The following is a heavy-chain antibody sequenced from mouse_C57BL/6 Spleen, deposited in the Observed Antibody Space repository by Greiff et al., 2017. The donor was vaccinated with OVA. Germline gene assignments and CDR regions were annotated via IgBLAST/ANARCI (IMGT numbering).Heavy chain of an antibody. CDR2: IYPGDGDT. D-gene: IGHD2-4*01. CDR3: ARGTYDYDGDY. CDR1: GYAFSSYW. Sequence: VQLVESGAELVKPGASVKISCKASGYAFSSYWMNWVKQRPGKGLEWIGQIYPGDGDTNYNGKFKGKATLTADKSSSTAYMQLSSLTSEDSAVYFCARGTYDYDGDYWGQGTTLTVSS. J-gene: IGHJ2*01. V-gene: IGHV1-80*01.